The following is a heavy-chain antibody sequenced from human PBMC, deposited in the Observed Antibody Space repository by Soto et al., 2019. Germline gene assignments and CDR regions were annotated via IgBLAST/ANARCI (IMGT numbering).Heavy chain of an antibody. CDR1: GCSVSSGSYY. Sequence: SETLSLTCTVSGCSVSSGSYYWSWIRQPPGKGLEWIGYIYYSGSTNYNPSLKSRVTISVDTSKNQFSLKLSSVTAADTAVYNCARDPITIFGVVTHRFDPWGQGTLVTVSS. D-gene: IGHD3-3*01. CDR3: ARDPITIFGVVTHRFDP. CDR2: IYYSGST. V-gene: IGHV4-61*01. J-gene: IGHJ5*02.